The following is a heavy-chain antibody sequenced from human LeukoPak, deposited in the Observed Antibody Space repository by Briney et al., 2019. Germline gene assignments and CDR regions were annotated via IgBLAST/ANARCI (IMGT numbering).Heavy chain of an antibody. J-gene: IGHJ4*02. CDR2: IWSDGSDS. D-gene: IGHD6-19*01. CDR1: GFTFSSYG. Sequence: PGGSLRLSCAASGFTFSSYGMHWVRQAPGKGLEWVAVIWSDGSDSYYADSVKGRFTISRDNSKNTLFVQMNSLRAEDTAVYYCARDRGWYSDYWGQGTLVTVSS. CDR3: ARDRGWYSDY. V-gene: IGHV3-33*08.